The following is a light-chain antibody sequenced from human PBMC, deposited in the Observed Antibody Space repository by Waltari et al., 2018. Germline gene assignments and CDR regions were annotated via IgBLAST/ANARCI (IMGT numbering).Light chain of an antibody. CDR1: SSDVGSYSL. CDR3: CSYAGTGIVV. V-gene: IGLV2-23*01. J-gene: IGLJ2*01. CDR2: EAS. Sequence: QSALTQPASVSGSLGQSITISCTATSSDVGSYSLVSWYQQHPGTAPKIMIFEASKRPAGISNRFSGSKSGYTASLTISGLQAEDGGDYHCCSYAGTGIVVCGGGTKVTVL.